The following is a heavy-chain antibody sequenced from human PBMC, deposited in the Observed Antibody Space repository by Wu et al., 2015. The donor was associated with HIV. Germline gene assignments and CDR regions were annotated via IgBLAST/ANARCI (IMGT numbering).Heavy chain of an antibody. J-gene: IGHJ6*02. V-gene: IGHV1-69*13. CDR1: GAPSAAML. Sequence: QVQLVQSGAEVKSRGSSVKVSCKASGAPSAAMLSAGCDRPLDKGLSGWEGSSLSLVQRNYAQKFQGRVTITADESTSTAYMELSSLRSEDTAVYYCARDREMATIPVDYYYYGMDVWGQGTTVTVS. CDR2: SSLSLVQR. CDR3: ARDREMATIPVDYYYYGMDV. D-gene: IGHD5-24*01.